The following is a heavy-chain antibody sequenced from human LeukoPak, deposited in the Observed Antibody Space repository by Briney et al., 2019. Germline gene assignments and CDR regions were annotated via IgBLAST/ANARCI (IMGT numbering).Heavy chain of an antibody. CDR1: GFTFDDYA. CDR2: ISWNSGSI. CDR3: AKVLGSYYYDSSRSDAFDI. V-gene: IGHV3-9*01. J-gene: IGHJ3*02. Sequence: PGGSLRLSCAASGFTFDDYAMHWVRQAPGKGLEWVSGISWNSGSIGYADSVKGRFTISRDNAKNSLYLQMNSLRAEDTALYYCAKVLGSYYYDSSRSDAFDIRGQGTMVTVSS. D-gene: IGHD3-22*01.